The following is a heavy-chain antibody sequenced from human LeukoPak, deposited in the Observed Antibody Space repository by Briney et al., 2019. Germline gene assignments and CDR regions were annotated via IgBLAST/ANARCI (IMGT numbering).Heavy chain of an antibody. V-gene: IGHV1-18*01. J-gene: IGHJ5*02. D-gene: IGHD4-17*01. CDR1: GYTFTSYG. CDR3: ARGKVTTGSWFDP. Sequence: RASVKVSCKPSGYTFTSYGISWVRQAPGQGREWMGWISAYNGNTNYAQKLQGRVTMTTDTSTSTAYMELRSLRSDDTAVYYCARGKVTTGSWFDPWGQGTLVTVSS. CDR2: ISAYNGNT.